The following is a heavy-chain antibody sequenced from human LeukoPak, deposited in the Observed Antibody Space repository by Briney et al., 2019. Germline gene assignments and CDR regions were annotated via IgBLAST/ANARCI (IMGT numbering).Heavy chain of an antibody. CDR2: ISYDGSNK. Sequence: TGGSLRLSCAASGFTFSSYAMHWVRQAPGKGLEWVAVISYDGSNKYYADSVKGRFTISRDNSKNTLYLQMNSLRAEDTAVYYCARGSLSWYYDSSGLIDYWGQGTLVTVSS. D-gene: IGHD3-22*01. J-gene: IGHJ4*02. CDR3: ARGSLSWYYDSSGLIDY. CDR1: GFTFSSYA. V-gene: IGHV3-30-3*01.